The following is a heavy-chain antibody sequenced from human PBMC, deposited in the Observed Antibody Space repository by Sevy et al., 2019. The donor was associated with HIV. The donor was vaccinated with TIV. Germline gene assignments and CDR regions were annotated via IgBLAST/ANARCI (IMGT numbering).Heavy chain of an antibody. CDR2: IGSDGIKI. J-gene: IGHJ5*02. CDR1: GFNFSPYG. Sequence: GGSLRLSCSASGFNFSPYGLHWVRQAPGKGLEWVAMIGSDGIKIDYADAVKGRFTISRDNSKNTMNLQMNSLRVEDTAVYYCAKDGYYYASSTRDWFDPWGLGTQVTVSS. CDR3: AKDGYYYASSTRDWFDP. D-gene: IGHD3-22*01. V-gene: IGHV3-33*03.